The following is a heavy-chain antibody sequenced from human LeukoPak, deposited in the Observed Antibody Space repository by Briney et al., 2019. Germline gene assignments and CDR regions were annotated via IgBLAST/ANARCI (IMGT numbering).Heavy chain of an antibody. Sequence: ASVKVSXKASGYTFTGYYMHWMRQAPGQGLEWIGWINPNSGGTNYAQKFQGRVTMTRDTSISTAYMELSRLRSDDTAVYYCARDRYPLYYYYMDVWGKGTTVTVSS. D-gene: IGHD1-14*01. J-gene: IGHJ6*03. CDR2: INPNSGGT. V-gene: IGHV1-2*02. CDR1: GYTFTGYY. CDR3: ARDRYPLYYYYMDV.